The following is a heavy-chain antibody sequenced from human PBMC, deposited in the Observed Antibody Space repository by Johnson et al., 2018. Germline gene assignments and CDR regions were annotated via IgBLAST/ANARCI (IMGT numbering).Heavy chain of an antibody. CDR2: ISYAGSNK. CDR1: GFTFSSYG. CDR3: AKDIGVSIAASLYYYYYGMDV. J-gene: IGHJ6*02. V-gene: IGHV3-30*18. Sequence: QVQLVESGGGVVQXGRSLRLXCAASGFTFSSYGMHWVRQAPGKGLEWVAVISYAGSNKYYADSVKGRFTISRDNSKNTLYLQMNSLRAEDTAVYYCAKDIGVSIAASLYYYYYGMDVWGQGTTVTVSS. D-gene: IGHD6-6*01.